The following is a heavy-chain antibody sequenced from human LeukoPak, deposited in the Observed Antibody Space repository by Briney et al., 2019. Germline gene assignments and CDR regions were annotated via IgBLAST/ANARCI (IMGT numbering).Heavy chain of an antibody. CDR1: GFTFSSYA. J-gene: IGHJ4*02. Sequence: GGSLRLSCAASGFTFSSYAMSWVRQALGKGLEWVSAISGSGGSTYYADSVKGRFTISRDNSKNTLYLQMNSLRAEDTAVYYCAKTGFLWYYPLAYWGQGTLVTVSS. D-gene: IGHD1-7*01. CDR3: AKTGFLWYYPLAY. CDR2: ISGSGGST. V-gene: IGHV3-23*01.